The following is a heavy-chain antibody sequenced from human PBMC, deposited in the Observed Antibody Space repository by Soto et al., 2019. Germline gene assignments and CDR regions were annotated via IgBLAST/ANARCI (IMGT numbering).Heavy chain of an antibody. CDR3: ARGLATIFGVVRNKAKWFDS. CDR1: GFTFSSYA. Sequence: GGSLRLSCAASGFTFSSYAMHWVRQAPGKGLEWVAVISYDGSNKYYADSVKGRFTISRDNSKNTLYLQMNSLRAEDTAVYYCARGLATIFGVVRNKAKWFDSCGQGPLVTLS. J-gene: IGHJ5*01. V-gene: IGHV3-30-3*01. D-gene: IGHD3-3*01. CDR2: ISYDGSNK.